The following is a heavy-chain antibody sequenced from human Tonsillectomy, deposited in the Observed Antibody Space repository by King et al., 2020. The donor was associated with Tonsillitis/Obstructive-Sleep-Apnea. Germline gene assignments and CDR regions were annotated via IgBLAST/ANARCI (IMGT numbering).Heavy chain of an antibody. J-gene: IGHJ6*02. CDR3: ARDRDGMDV. CDR1: GGSVSSGAYY. Sequence: QLQESGPGLVKPSQTLSLTCTVSGGSVSSGAYYWSWIRQHPGKGLEWIGNIYDSGNTYYNPSLKSRVIISVDTAKNQFSLKLSSVTAADTAVYYCARDRDGMDVWGQGTTVTVSS. CDR2: IYDSGNT. V-gene: IGHV4-31*03.